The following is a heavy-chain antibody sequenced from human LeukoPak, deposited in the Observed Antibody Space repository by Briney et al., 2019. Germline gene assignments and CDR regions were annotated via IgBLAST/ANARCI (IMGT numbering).Heavy chain of an antibody. Sequence: SETLSLTCTVSGGSISSGGYYWSWIRQHPGKGLEWIGYIYYSGSTYCNPSLKSRVTISVDTSKNQFSLKLSSVTAADTAVYYCARAIDQLLDFDYWGQGTLVTVSS. CDR3: ARAIDQLLDFDY. V-gene: IGHV4-31*03. J-gene: IGHJ4*02. D-gene: IGHD2-2*01. CDR1: GGSISSGGYY. CDR2: IYYSGST.